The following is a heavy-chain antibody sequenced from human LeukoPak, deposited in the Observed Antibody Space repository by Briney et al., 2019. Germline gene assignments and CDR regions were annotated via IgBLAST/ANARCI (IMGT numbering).Heavy chain of an antibody. D-gene: IGHD6-19*01. CDR3: ARPYSSGWYWFDP. J-gene: IGHJ5*02. V-gene: IGHV3-48*04. Sequence: GGSLRLSCAASGFTFSSYAMSWVRQAPGKGLEWVSYISSSGSTIYYADSVKGRFTISRDNAKNSLYLQMNSLRAEDTAVYYYARPYSSGWYWFDPWGQGTLVTVSS. CDR1: GFTFSSYA. CDR2: ISSSGSTI.